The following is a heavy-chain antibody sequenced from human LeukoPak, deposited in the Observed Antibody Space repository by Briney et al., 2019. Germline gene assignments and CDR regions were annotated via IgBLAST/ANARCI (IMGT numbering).Heavy chain of an antibody. CDR1: GGSFSGCY. J-gene: IGHJ6*03. Sequence: PSETLSLTCAVYGGSFSGCYWSWIRQPPGKGLEWIGEINHSGSTNYNPSLKSRVTISVDTSKNQFSLKLSSVTAADTAVYYCARKARGITMVRGVIYYYYYMDVWGKGTTVTVSS. D-gene: IGHD3-10*01. CDR2: INHSGST. V-gene: IGHV4-34*01. CDR3: ARKARGITMVRGVIYYYYYMDV.